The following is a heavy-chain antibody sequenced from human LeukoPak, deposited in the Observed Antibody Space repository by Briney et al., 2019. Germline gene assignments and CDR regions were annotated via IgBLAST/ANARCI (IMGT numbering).Heavy chain of an antibody. CDR1: GGSISSGGYY. D-gene: IGHD3-10*01. V-gene: IGHV4-30-2*01. CDR2: IYHSGST. J-gene: IGHJ4*02. Sequence: SETLSLTCTVSGGSISSGGYYWSWIRQPPGKGLEWIGYIYHSGSTYYNPSLKSRVTISVDRSKNQFSLKLSSVTAADTAVYYCASGAAAYYYGSGSYYLDYWGQGTLVTVSS. CDR3: ASGAAAYYYGSGSYYLDY.